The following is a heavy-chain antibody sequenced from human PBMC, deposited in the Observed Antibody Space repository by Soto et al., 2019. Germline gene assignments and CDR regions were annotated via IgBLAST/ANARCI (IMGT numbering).Heavy chain of an antibody. CDR2: ISAYNGNT. J-gene: IGHJ6*02. V-gene: IGHV1-18*01. CDR3: ARDRVIVGATTHYYYGMDV. CDR1: GYTFTSYG. Sequence: ASVKVSCKASGYTFTSYGISWVRQAPGQGLEWMGWISAYNGNTNYAQKLQGRVTMTTDTSTSTAYMELNSLRAEDTAVYYCARDRVIVGATTHYYYGMDVWGQGTTVTVSS. D-gene: IGHD1-26*01.